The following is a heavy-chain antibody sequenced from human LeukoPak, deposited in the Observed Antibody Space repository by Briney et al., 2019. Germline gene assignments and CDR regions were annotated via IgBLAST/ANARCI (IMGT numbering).Heavy chain of an antibody. CDR1: GGSISSYY. Sequence: PSETLSLTCTVSGGSISSYYWSWIRQPPGKGLEWIGYIYYSGSTNYNPSLKSRVTISVNTSKNQFSLKLSPVTAADTAVYYCARGGRVDTAKIDYWGQGTLVTVSS. J-gene: IGHJ4*02. V-gene: IGHV4-59*01. CDR3: ARGGRVDTAKIDY. D-gene: IGHD5-18*01. CDR2: IYYSGST.